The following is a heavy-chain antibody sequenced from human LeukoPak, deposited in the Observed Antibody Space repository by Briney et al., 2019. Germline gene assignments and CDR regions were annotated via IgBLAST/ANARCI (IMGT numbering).Heavy chain of an antibody. CDR1: GFTFSSYA. D-gene: IGHD3-22*01. V-gene: IGHV3-30*04. CDR3: ARVSPAYYYDSSIFDY. J-gene: IGHJ4*02. Sequence: GGSLRLSCAASGFTFSSYAMHWVRQAPGKGLEWVAVISYDGSNKYYADSVKGRFTISRDNSKNTLYLQMNSLRAEDTAVYYCARVSPAYYYDSSIFDYWSQGTLVTVSS. CDR2: ISYDGSNK.